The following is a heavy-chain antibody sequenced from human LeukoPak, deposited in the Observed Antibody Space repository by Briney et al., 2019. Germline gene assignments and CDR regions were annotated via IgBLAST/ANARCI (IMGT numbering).Heavy chain of an antibody. J-gene: IGHJ4*02. CDR2: ISGSGDST. V-gene: IGHV3-23*01. Sequence: QSGGSLRLSCAASGFTFSNYGMGWVRQAPGKGLEWVSAISGSGDSTYYADSVKGRFTISRDNSKNTLYLQMNSLRAEDTAVYYCAKDGLSGSSWYGFDYWGQGTLVTVSS. D-gene: IGHD6-13*01. CDR3: AKDGLSGSSWYGFDY. CDR1: GFTFSNYG.